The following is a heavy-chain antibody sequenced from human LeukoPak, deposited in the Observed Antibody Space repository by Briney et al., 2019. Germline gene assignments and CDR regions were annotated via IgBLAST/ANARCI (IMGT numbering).Heavy chain of an antibody. CDR3: ARGRRYCSSTSCERTYYYYYYMDV. CDR1: GGSISTYT. V-gene: IGHV4-59*12. CDR2: IYYSGST. Sequence: SETLSLTCTVSGGSISTYTWSWIRQPPGKGLQWIGYIYYSGSTNYNPSLKSRVTISVDTSKNQFSLKLSSVTAADTAVYYCARGRRYCSSTSCERTYYYYYYMDVWGKGTTVTVSS. D-gene: IGHD2-2*01. J-gene: IGHJ6*03.